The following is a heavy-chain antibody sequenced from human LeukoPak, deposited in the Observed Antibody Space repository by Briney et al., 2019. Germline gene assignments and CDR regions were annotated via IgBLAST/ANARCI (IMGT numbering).Heavy chain of an antibody. CDR3: ARDRSLYDFWSGVYYFDY. D-gene: IGHD3-3*01. CDR1: GFTFSSYA. J-gene: IGHJ4*02. CDR2: ISGSGGST. V-gene: IGHV3-23*01. Sequence: GGSLRLSCAASGFTFSSYAMSWVRQAPGKGLEWVSAISGSGGSTYYADSVKGRFTISRDNSKNTLYLQMNSLRAEDTAVYYCARDRSLYDFWSGVYYFDYWGQGTLVTVSS.